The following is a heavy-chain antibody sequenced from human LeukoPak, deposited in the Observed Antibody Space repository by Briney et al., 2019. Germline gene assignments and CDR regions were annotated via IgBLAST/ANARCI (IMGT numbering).Heavy chain of an antibody. D-gene: IGHD1-1*01. J-gene: IGHJ4*02. CDR2: ISSTSGFI. V-gene: IGHV3-21*01. CDR3: ARGNDFDY. CDR1: GFTFTDYT. Sequence: GGSLRLSCAASGFTFTDYTMNWVRQAPGMGLEWVSSISSTSGFIYYADSVKGRFTISRDNAKNSLYLQMNSLRAEDTALYFRARGNDFDYWGQGTVVTVSS.